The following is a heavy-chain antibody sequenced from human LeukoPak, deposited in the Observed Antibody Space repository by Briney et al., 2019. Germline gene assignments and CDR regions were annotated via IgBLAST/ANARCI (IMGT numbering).Heavy chain of an antibody. CDR3: AREWDTSSFDPRASGDY. J-gene: IGHJ4*02. V-gene: IGHV4-38-2*02. CDR1: GYSISSGYY. CDR2: IYHSGST. Sequence: PSETLSLTCTVSGYSISSGYYWGWIRQPPGKGLEWIGSIYHSGSTYYNPSLKSRVTISVDTSKNQFSLKLSSVTAADTAVYYCAREWDTSSFDPRASGDYWGQGTPVTVSS. D-gene: IGHD3-9*01.